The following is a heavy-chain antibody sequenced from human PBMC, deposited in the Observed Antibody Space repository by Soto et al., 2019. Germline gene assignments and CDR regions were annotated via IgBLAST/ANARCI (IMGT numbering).Heavy chain of an antibody. V-gene: IGHV4-31*03. CDR2: IYYSGST. CDR1: GGSISSGGYF. J-gene: IGHJ6*02. Sequence: PSETLSLTCTVSGGSISSGGYFWSWIRQHPGKGLEWIGYIYYSGSTYYNPSLKSRVTISVDTSKNQFSLKLSSVTAADTAIYYCVRDATRGMDVWGQGTTVTVSS. CDR3: VRDATRGMDV.